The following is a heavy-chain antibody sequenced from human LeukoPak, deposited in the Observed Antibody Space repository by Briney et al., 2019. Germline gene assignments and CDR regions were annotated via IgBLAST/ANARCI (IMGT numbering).Heavy chain of an antibody. CDR2: ISGSGGST. D-gene: IGHD1-20*01. J-gene: IGHJ6*03. Sequence: PGGSLRLSCAASGFTFSSYGMSWVRQAPGKGLEWVSAISGSGGSTYYADSVKGRFTISRDNSKNTLYLQMNSLRAEDTAVYYCAKGAFGYNYYYYYYMDVWGKGTTVTISS. V-gene: IGHV3-23*01. CDR3: AKGAFGYNYYYYYYMDV. CDR1: GFTFSSYG.